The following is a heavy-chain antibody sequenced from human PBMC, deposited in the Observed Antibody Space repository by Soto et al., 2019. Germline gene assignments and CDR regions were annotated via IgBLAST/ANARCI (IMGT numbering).Heavy chain of an antibody. J-gene: IGHJ6*02. Sequence: PSETLSLTCAVSGGSISSSNWWSWVRQPPGKGLEWIGEIYHSGSTNYNPSLKSRVTISVDKSKNQFSLKLSSVTAADTAVYYCARDINPGGYYYYYGMDVWGQGTTVTVSS. D-gene: IGHD3-10*01. CDR1: GGSISSSNW. CDR2: IYHSGST. CDR3: ARDINPGGYYYYYGMDV. V-gene: IGHV4-4*02.